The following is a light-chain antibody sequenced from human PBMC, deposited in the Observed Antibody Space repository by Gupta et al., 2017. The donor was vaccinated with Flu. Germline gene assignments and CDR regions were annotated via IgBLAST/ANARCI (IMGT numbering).Light chain of an antibody. V-gene: IGLV1-47*01. Sequence: QSVLTQPPSASGTPGQRFTIPCPGSSSNIGSNYVYWYQQLPGTAPKLLIYRNNQRPAGVPDRFSGSTSGTAASLAISGLRAEDEADYYCAAGDDSLRWVFGGGTKLTVL. CDR1: SSNIGSNY. J-gene: IGLJ3*02. CDR3: AAGDDSLRWV. CDR2: RNN.